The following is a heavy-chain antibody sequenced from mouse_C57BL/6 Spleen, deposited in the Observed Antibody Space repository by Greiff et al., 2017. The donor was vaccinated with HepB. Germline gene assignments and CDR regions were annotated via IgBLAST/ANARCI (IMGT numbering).Heavy chain of an antibody. D-gene: IGHD1-1*01. J-gene: IGHJ1*03. V-gene: IGHV5-9-1*02. CDR1: GFTFSSYA. CDR3: TRDHYYGSSYWYFDV. CDR2: ISSGGDYI. Sequence: EVQPVESGEGLVKPGGSLKLSCAASGFTFSSYAMSWVRQTPEKRLEWVAYISSGGDYIYYADTVKGRFTISRDNARNTLYLQMSSLKSEDTAMYYCTRDHYYGSSYWYFDVWGTGTTVTVSS.